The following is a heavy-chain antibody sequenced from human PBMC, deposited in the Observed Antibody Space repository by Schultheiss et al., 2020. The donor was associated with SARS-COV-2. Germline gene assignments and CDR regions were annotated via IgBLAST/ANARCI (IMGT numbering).Heavy chain of an antibody. V-gene: IGHV3-30*04. D-gene: IGHD3-22*01. Sequence: GGSLRLSCAASGFTFSSYAMHWVRQAPGKGLEWVAVISYDGSNKYYADSVKGRFTISRDNAKNSLYLQMNSLRAEDTAVYYCARGDYDSSGYYFGKYYYGMDVWGQGTTVTVSS. CDR3: ARGDYDSSGYYFGKYYYGMDV. J-gene: IGHJ6*02. CDR1: GFTFSSYA. CDR2: ISYDGSNK.